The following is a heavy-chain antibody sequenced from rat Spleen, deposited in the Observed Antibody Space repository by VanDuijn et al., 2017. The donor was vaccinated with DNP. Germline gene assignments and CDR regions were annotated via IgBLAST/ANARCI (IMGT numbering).Heavy chain of an antibody. CDR1: GFSFTSYG. D-gene: IGHD1-11*01. CDR3: TRDGGSFGDY. J-gene: IGHJ2*01. CDR2: ISSGGIT. V-gene: IGHV2S12*01. Sequence: QVQLKESGPGLVQPSQTLSLTCSVSGFSFTSYGVSWVRQPPGKGLEWIAAISSGGITFYNSALKSRLSISRDTSKTQVFLKMNSLQTEDTAIYFCTRDGGSFGDYWGQGVMVTVSS.